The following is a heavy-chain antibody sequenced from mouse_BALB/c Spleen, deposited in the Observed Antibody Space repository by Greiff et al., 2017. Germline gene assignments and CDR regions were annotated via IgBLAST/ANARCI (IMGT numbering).Heavy chain of an antibody. CDR2: IDPENGDT. CDR1: GFNIKDYY. V-gene: IGHV14-4*02. CDR3: NANDYSYAMDY. Sequence: EVMLVESGAELVRSGASVKLSCTASGFNIKDYYMHWVKQRPEQGLEWIGWIDPENGDTEYAPKFQGKATMTADTSSNTAYLQLSSLTSEDTAVYYCNANDYSYAMDYWGQGTSVTVSS. J-gene: IGHJ4*01. D-gene: IGHD2-4*01.